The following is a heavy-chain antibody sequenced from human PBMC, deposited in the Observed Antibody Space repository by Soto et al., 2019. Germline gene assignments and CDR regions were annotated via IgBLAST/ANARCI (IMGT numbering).Heavy chain of an antibody. CDR1: GATFSNNA. CDR3: ARAPSGEYSRLDP. CDR2: IIPVFDTT. D-gene: IGHD1-26*01. J-gene: IGHJ5*02. Sequence: QVQLVQSGAEVKKPGSSVRVSCKASGATFSNNAISWVRQAPGQGLEWMGGIIPVFDTTKYAQKCQGRVSITEDKPTSTAYLELTTLTSQDTALYYWARAPSGEYSRLDPWSQGTLVTVSS. V-gene: IGHV1-69*06.